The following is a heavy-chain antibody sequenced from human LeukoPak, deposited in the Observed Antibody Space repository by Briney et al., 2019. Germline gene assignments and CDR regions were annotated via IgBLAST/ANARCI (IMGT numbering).Heavy chain of an antibody. D-gene: IGHD2-2*01. Sequence: ASVKVSCKASGYTFTSYDINWVRQATGQGLEWMGWMNPNSGNTGYAQKFQGRVTMTRDTSISTAYMELSSLRSENTAVYYCARGLMQLLGPFDYWGQGTLVTVSS. V-gene: IGHV1-8*01. CDR3: ARGLMQLLGPFDY. CDR1: GYTFTSYD. CDR2: MNPNSGNT. J-gene: IGHJ4*02.